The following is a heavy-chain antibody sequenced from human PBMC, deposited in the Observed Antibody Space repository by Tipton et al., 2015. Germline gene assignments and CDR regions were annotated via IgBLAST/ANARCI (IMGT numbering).Heavy chain of an antibody. CDR1: GGSISRSRYY. D-gene: IGHD4-23*01. Sequence: TLSLTCTVSGGSISRSRYYWGWIRQPPGKGLEWIGYIYYTGSTNYNPSLKSRVTMSIDTSKNQLALNLSSVTAADTAVYYCARDTNLGGGNLFDNWGQGTLVTVSS. V-gene: IGHV4-61*05. J-gene: IGHJ4*02. CDR2: IYYTGST. CDR3: ARDTNLGGGNLFDN.